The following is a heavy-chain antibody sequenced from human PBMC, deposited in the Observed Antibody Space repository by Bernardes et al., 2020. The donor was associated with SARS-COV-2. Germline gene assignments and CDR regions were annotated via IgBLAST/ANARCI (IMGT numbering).Heavy chain of an antibody. CDR3: ATSHPFDPPGNWFDP. Sequence: ASVKVSCKVSGYTLTELSMHWVRQAPGKGLEWMGGFDPEDGETTYAQKFQGRVTMTEDTSTDTAYMELSSLRSEDTAVYYCATSHPFDPPGNWFDPWGQGTLVTVSS. CDR2: FDPEDGET. V-gene: IGHV1-24*01. J-gene: IGHJ5*02. CDR1: GYTLTELS.